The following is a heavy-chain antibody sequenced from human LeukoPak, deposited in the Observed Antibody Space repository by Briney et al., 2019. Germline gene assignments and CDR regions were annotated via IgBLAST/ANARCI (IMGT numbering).Heavy chain of an antibody. J-gene: IGHJ4*02. V-gene: IGHV3-7*05. CDR3: ASAPLRGGNVYFDA. Sequence: PGGSLRLSCAASGFTFSSYAMSWVRQAPGKGLEWVANIKQDGSEKNYVDSVKGRFTITRDNAKNSQYLQMDSLRAEDTAVYYCASAPLRGGNVYFDAWGQGILVTVSS. CDR1: GFTFSSYA. CDR2: IKQDGSEK. D-gene: IGHD4-23*01.